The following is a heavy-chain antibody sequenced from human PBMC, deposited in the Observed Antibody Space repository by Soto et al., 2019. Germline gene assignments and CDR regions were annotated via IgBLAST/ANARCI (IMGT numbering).Heavy chain of an antibody. CDR2: IKSKTDGGTT. Sequence: LRLSCAASGFTFSNAWMSWVRQAPGKGLEWVGRIKSKTDGGTTDYAAPVKGRFTISRDDSKNTLYLQMNSLKTEDTAVYYCTTSRGVLLWFGEIYGMDVWGQGTTVTVSS. V-gene: IGHV3-15*01. J-gene: IGHJ6*02. CDR1: GFTFSNAW. CDR3: TTSRGVLLWFGEIYGMDV. D-gene: IGHD3-10*01.